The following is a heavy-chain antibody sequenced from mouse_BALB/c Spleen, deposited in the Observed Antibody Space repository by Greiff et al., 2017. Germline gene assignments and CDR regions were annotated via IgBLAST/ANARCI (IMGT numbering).Heavy chain of an antibody. CDR3: ARIGYAGAMDY. CDR1: GFTFSSYT. D-gene: IGHD2-14*01. Sequence: DVQLQESGGGLVKPGGSLKLSCAASGFTFSSYTMSWVRQTPEKRLEWVATISSGGGNTYYPDSVKGRFTISRDNAKNNLYLQMSSLRSEDTALYYCARIGYAGAMDYWGQGTSVTVSS. J-gene: IGHJ4*01. V-gene: IGHV5-9*03. CDR2: ISSGGGNT.